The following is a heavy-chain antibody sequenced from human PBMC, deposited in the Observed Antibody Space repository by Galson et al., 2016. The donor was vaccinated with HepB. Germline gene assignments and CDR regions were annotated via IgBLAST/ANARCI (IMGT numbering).Heavy chain of an antibody. CDR3: SRSGIIRVNWFDP. CDR2: ISPYNGNT. V-gene: IGHV1-18*01. D-gene: IGHD3-10*01. CDR1: GGTFSGYA. J-gene: IGHJ5*02. Sequence: SVKVSCKASGGTFSGYAISWVRQAPGQGLEWMGYISPYNGNTDYAQNFQGRITMTTDASTSTAYMEVRSLKSDDTAVYYCSRSGIIRVNWFDPWGQGTLVIVSS.